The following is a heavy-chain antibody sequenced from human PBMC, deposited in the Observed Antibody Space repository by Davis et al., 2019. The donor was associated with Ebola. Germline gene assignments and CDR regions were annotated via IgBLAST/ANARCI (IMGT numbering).Heavy chain of an antibody. D-gene: IGHD1-26*01. J-gene: IGHJ4*02. V-gene: IGHV1-18*01. CDR2: ITTYNGNT. CDR3: VRGHSGSYDY. CDR1: GGSFSSNG. Sequence: ASVKVSCKASGGSFSSNGVGWVRQAPGQGPEWMGWITTYNGNTDYSQKVQGRVTMTTDTSTSTVYLELNSLTSDDTAVYYCVRGHSGSYDYWGQGTLVTVSS.